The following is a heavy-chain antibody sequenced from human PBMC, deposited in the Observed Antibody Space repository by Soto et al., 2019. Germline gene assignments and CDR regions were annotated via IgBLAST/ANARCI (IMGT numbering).Heavy chain of an antibody. D-gene: IGHD2-2*02. J-gene: IGHJ5*02. V-gene: IGHV4-4*02. CDR3: ARDTFSGDCSSTSCYTLNWFDP. CDR2: IYHSGST. CDR1: GGSISSSNW. Sequence: SETLSLTCAVSGGSISSSNWWSWVRQPPGKGLEWIGEIYHSGSTNYNPSLKSRVTISVDKSKNQFSLKLSSVTAADTAVYYCARDTFSGDCSSTSCYTLNWFDPWGQGTLVTVSS.